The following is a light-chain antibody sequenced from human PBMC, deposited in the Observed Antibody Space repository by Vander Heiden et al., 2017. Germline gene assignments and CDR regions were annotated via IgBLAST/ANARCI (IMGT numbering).Light chain of an antibody. J-gene: IGKJ4*01. V-gene: IGKV3-11*01. CDR3: QQRSNSHT. CDR1: QSVSSY. Sequence: EIGWTQSPATLSLSPGERATLSCRASQSVSSYLAWYQQKPGQAPRLLIYDASNRANGIPARFSGSGSGTDFTLTISSLEHEDFAVYYWQQRSNSHTFGGGTKVEIK. CDR2: DAS.